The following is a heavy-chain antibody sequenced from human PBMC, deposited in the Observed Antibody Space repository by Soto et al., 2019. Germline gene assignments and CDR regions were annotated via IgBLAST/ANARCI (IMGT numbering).Heavy chain of an antibody. CDR2: IIPIFGTA. V-gene: IGHV1-69*13. J-gene: IGHJ4*02. CDR1: GGTFSSYA. Sequence: GASVKVSCKASGGTFSSYAISWVRQAPGQGLEWMGGIIPIFGTANYAQKFQGRVTITADESTSTAYMELSSLRSEDTAVYYCASEGLTPDYYDSSGYSYYFDYWGQGTLVTVSS. CDR3: ASEGLTPDYYDSSGYSYYFDY. D-gene: IGHD3-22*01.